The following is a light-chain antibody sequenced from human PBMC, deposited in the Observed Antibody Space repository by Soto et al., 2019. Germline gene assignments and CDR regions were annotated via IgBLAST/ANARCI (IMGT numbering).Light chain of an antibody. J-gene: IGLJ2*01. Sequence: LTQPASVSGSPGQSITISCTGTSSDVGGYNFVSWYQQHPGKAPKLMIYEVTNRPSGVSDRFSGSKSGDTASLTISGLQAEDEADYYCSSYTSDSTLVFGGGTKVTVL. CDR2: EVT. CDR1: SSDVGGYNF. V-gene: IGLV2-14*01. CDR3: SSYTSDSTLV.